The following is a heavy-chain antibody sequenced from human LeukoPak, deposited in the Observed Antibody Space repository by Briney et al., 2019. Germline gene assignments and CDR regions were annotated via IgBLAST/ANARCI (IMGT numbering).Heavy chain of an antibody. J-gene: IGHJ6*02. CDR1: GYTFTGYY. D-gene: IGHD6-19*01. V-gene: IGHV1-2*02. CDR3: ARGLVAVAGGNYYYGMDV. Sequence: HAASVKVSCKASGYTFTGYYMHWVRQAPGQGLEWMGWINPNSGGTNYAQKFQGRVTMTRNTSISTAYMELSSLRSEDTAVYYCARGLVAVAGGNYYYGMDVWAKGPRSPSP. CDR2: INPNSGGT.